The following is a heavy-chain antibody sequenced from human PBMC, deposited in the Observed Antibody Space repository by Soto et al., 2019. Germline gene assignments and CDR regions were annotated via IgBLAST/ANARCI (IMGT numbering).Heavy chain of an antibody. CDR1: GFTFSNYA. Sequence: GGSLRLSCAASGFTFSNYAMSWVRQAPGKGLEWVSAISGSGGSTYYADSVKGRFTISRDNPKNTLYLQMNSLRAEDTAVYYCAKARGSSTPAPGSYWGQGTLVTVSS. D-gene: IGHD2-2*01. CDR2: ISGSGGST. J-gene: IGHJ4*02. V-gene: IGHV3-23*01. CDR3: AKARGSSTPAPGSY.